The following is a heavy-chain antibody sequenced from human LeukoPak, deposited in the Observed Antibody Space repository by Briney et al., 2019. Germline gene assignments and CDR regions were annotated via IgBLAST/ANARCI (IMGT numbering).Heavy chain of an antibody. V-gene: IGHV3-53*01. CDR1: GFTVSSNY. Sequence: GGSLRLSCAASGFTVSSNYMSWVRQAPGKGLEWVSVIYSGGSTYYADSVKGRFTISRDNSRNALYLQMNSLRAEDTAVYYCAREDGVGDAFDIWGQGTMVTVSS. CDR3: AREDGVGDAFDI. CDR2: IYSGGST. J-gene: IGHJ3*02. D-gene: IGHD4-17*01.